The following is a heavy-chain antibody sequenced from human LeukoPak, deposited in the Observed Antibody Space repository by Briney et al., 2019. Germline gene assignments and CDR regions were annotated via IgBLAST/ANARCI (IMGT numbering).Heavy chain of an antibody. J-gene: IGHJ4*02. CDR3: ARDLLAEQYYFDY. D-gene: IGHD1/OR15-1a*01. Sequence: GGSLRLSCAASGFTFSSYSMNWVRQAPGKGLEWVSSISSSSSYIYYADSVKGRFTISRDNAKNSLYLQMNSLRAEDTAVYYCARDLLAEQYYFDYWGQGTLVTVSS. V-gene: IGHV3-21*01. CDR1: GFTFSSYS. CDR2: ISSSSSYI.